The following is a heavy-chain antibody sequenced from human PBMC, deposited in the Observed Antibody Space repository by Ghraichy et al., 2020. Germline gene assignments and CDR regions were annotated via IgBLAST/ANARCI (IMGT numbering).Heavy chain of an antibody. CDR1: GGSFSSFS. Sequence: SVKVSCKASGGSFSSFSISWVRLSPGQGLERMGRIIPILSLVNYAQKFQGRVTITADKSTSTAYMEVSSLRSEDTAVYYCARPYSNYAGYFDYWGQGTLVTVSS. CDR3: ARPYSNYAGYFDY. J-gene: IGHJ4*02. V-gene: IGHV1-69*02. D-gene: IGHD4-11*01. CDR2: IIPILSLV.